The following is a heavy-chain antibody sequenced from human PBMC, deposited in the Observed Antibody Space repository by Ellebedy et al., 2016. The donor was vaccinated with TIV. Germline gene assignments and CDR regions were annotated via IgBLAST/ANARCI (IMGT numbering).Heavy chain of an antibody. CDR2: ISTASGDT. D-gene: IGHD3-10*01. Sequence: AASVKVSCKTSGYPFSNYAMHWVRQAPGQRLEWLGWISTASGDTKYSANFEGRVTITSDTSATTVYLELISLTSEDTALYFCARDSLWIGESDLDYWGQGTLVIVSS. CDR1: GYPFSNYA. J-gene: IGHJ4*02. CDR3: ARDSLWIGESDLDY. V-gene: IGHV1-3*04.